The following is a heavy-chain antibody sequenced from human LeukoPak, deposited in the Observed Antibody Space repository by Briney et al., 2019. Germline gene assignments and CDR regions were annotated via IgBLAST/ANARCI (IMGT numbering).Heavy chain of an antibody. Sequence: ASVKVSCKASGYTFTSYDINWVRQATGQGLEWMGWMNPNSGNTGYAQKFQGRVTITRNTSISTAYMELSSLRSEDTAVYYCARAPETYYDFWSGIIRYWFDPWGQGTLVTVSS. V-gene: IGHV1-8*03. CDR3: ARAPETYYDFWSGIIRYWFDP. CDR1: GYTFTSYD. D-gene: IGHD3-3*01. CDR2: MNPNSGNT. J-gene: IGHJ5*02.